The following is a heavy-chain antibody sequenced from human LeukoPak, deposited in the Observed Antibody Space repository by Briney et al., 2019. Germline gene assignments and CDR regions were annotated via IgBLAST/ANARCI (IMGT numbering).Heavy chain of an antibody. V-gene: IGHV3-23*01. CDR1: GFSFRTYA. CDR3: AREYDSSWPS. Sequence: EAGGSLRLSRAASGFSFRTYAMSWVRQAPGKGLDWVSAISDDSAKIYYSASVKGRFTIPRDNSKNTLFLQLNSLRVEDTGVYYCAREYDSSWPSWGQGTLVTVSS. D-gene: IGHD3-22*01. J-gene: IGHJ5*02. CDR2: ISDDSAKI.